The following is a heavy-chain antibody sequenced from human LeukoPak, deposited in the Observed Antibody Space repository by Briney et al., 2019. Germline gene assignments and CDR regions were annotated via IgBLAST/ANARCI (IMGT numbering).Heavy chain of an antibody. Sequence: GGSLRLSCAASGFTFSSYAMHWVRQAPGKGLEWVAVISYDGNNKYCADSVKGRFTISRDNSKNTLYLQMNSLRAEDTAVYYCARGIAGYCSSTSCYRGVTDWGQGTLVTVSS. V-gene: IGHV3-30*04. CDR2: ISYDGNNK. CDR3: ARGIAGYCSSTSCYRGVTD. D-gene: IGHD2-2*02. J-gene: IGHJ4*02. CDR1: GFTFSSYA.